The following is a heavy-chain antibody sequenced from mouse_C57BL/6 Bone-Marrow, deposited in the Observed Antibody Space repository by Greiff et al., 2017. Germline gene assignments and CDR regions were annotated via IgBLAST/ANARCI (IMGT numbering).Heavy chain of an antibody. CDR3: AREGDSYDYDYAMDY. D-gene: IGHD2-4*01. CDR1: GYTFTSYW. V-gene: IGHV1-59*01. J-gene: IGHJ4*01. CDR2: IDPSDSYT. Sequence: VQLQQPGAELVRPGTSVKLSCKASGYTFTSYWMHWVKQRPGQGLEWIGVIDPSDSYTNYNQKFKGKATLTVDTSSSTAYMELRSLTSEDSAGYYCAREGDSYDYDYAMDYWGQGTSVTVSS.